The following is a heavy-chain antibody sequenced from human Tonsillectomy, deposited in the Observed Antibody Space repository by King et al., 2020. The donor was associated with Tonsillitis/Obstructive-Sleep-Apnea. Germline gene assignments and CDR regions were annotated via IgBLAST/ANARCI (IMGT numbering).Heavy chain of an antibody. V-gene: IGHV5-51*01. J-gene: IGHJ4*02. CDR1: GYTFTAFW. CDR3: VRLPEGGRRNALHY. Sequence: QLVQSGAEVKKPGESLRISCKGSGYTFTAFWIGWVRQMPGKGLEWMGLIYPLDSDTTYSPSFQGQVTIPADESINTAYLQWSSLQASDTAMYYCVRLPEGGRRNALHYWGQGTLVTVSS. CDR2: IYPLDSDT. D-gene: IGHD1-14*01.